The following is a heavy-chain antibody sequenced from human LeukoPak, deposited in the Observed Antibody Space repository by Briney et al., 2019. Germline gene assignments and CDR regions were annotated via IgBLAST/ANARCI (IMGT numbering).Heavy chain of an antibody. V-gene: IGHV4-30-2*02. D-gene: IGHD3-9*01. CDR3: AGGLDAYFDY. CDR1: GGSISSGDYY. CDR2: IYHSGDT. J-gene: IGHJ4*02. Sequence: PSETLSLTCTVSGGSISSGDYYWSWIRQPPGKGLEWIGSIYHSGDTYYNPSPESRVTMSVDTSKNQFSLKLSSVTAADTAVYYCAGGLDAYFDYWGQGTLVTVSS.